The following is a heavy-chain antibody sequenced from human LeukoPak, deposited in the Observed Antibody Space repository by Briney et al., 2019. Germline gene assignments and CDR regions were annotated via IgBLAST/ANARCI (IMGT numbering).Heavy chain of an antibody. CDR1: GFTFDDYG. Sequence: GGSLRLSCAASGFTFDDYGMSWVRQAPGKGLEWVSGINWNGGSTGYADSVKGRFTISRDNAKNSLYLQMNSLRAEDMALYYCAKARRDGYNSWGIFDYWGQGTLVTVSS. CDR2: INWNGGST. D-gene: IGHD5-24*01. CDR3: AKARRDGYNSWGIFDY. V-gene: IGHV3-20*04. J-gene: IGHJ4*02.